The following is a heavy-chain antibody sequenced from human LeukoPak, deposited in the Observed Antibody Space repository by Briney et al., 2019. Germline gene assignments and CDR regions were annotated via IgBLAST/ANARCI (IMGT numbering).Heavy chain of an antibody. CDR3: ARDLAAAGSFFDY. J-gene: IGHJ4*02. Sequence: SETLSLTCTVSGGSISSSSYYWGWIRQPPGKGLEWIGYIYYSGSTNYNPSLKSRVTISVDTSKNQFSLKLSSVTAADTAVYYCARDLAAAGSFFDYWGQGTLVTVSS. V-gene: IGHV4-61*01. D-gene: IGHD6-13*01. CDR2: IYYSGST. CDR1: GGSISSSSYY.